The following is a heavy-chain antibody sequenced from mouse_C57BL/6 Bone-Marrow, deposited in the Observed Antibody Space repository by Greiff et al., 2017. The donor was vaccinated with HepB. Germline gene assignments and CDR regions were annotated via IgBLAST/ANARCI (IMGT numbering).Heavy chain of an antibody. CDR2: ISSGSSTI. J-gene: IGHJ2*01. CDR1: GFTFSDYG. Sequence: VQQESGGGLVKPGGSLKLSCAASGFTFSDYGMHWVRQAPEKGLEWVAYISSGSSTIYYADTVKGRFTISRDNAKNTLFLQMTSLRSEDTAMYYCARGYGNYFDYWGQGTTLTVSS. D-gene: IGHD2-10*02. V-gene: IGHV5-17*01. CDR3: ARGYGNYFDY.